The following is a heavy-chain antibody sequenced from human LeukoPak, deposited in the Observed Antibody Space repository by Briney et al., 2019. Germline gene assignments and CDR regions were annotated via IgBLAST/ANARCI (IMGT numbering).Heavy chain of an antibody. CDR1: GGSFSGYY. D-gene: IGHD6-13*01. Sequence: SETLSLTCAVYGGSFSGYYWSWIRQPPGKGLEWIGEINHSGSTNYDPSLKSRVTISVDTSKNQFSLKLSSVTAADTAVYYCARQSIAAAGIGYWGQGTLVTVSS. J-gene: IGHJ4*02. CDR2: INHSGST. V-gene: IGHV4-34*01. CDR3: ARQSIAAAGIGY.